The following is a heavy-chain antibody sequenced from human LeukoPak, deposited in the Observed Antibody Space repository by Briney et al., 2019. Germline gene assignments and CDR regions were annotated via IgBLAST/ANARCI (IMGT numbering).Heavy chain of an antibody. CDR2: INPSGGST. J-gene: IGHJ4*02. CDR3: ARDLIVRTTIRYYFDY. D-gene: IGHD1-26*01. V-gene: IGHV1-46*01. Sequence: ASVKVSCKTSGYTFTNYYIHWVRQAPGQGLEWMGIINPSGGSTTYAQKFQGRVTMTRDMSTSTVYMELSSLRSEDTAVYYCARDLIVRTTIRYYFDYWGQGTLVTVSS. CDR1: GYTFTNYY.